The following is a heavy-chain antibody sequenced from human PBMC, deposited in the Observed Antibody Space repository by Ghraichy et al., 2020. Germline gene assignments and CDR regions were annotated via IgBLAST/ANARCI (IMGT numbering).Heavy chain of an antibody. Sequence: SETLSLTCTVSGGSIDSSSYYWAWVRQPPGKGLEWIGSCYDSGSTYYTPSLKSRVTISVDTPKNQFSLNVNSVTAADTAVYYCTGQDLYSSSWRAGNWVDPWGQGTQVTVSS. CDR2: CYDSGST. D-gene: IGHD6-13*01. J-gene: IGHJ5*02. CDR1: GGSIDSSSYY. V-gene: IGHV4-39*01. CDR3: TGQDLYSSSWRAGNWVDP.